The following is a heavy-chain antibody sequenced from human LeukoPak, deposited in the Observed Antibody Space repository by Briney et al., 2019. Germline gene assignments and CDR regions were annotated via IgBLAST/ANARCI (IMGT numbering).Heavy chain of an antibody. CDR2: IRSKANSYAT. CDR1: GFTFSGSA. V-gene: IGHV3-73*01. J-gene: IGHJ4*02. Sequence: GGSLRLSCAASGFTFSGSAMHWVRQASGKGLEWVGRIRSKANSYATAYAASVTGRFTISRDDSKNTAYLQMNSLETEDTAVYYCASPYCSDGVCYPGYWDQGALVTVSS. D-gene: IGHD2-8*01. CDR3: ASPYCSDGVCYPGY.